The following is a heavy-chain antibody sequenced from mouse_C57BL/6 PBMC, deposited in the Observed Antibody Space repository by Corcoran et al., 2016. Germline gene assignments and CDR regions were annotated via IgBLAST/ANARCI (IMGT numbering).Heavy chain of an antibody. D-gene: IGHD2-3*01. Sequence: EVQLQQSGPELVKPGASVKISCKASGYTFTDYYMNWVKQSHGKSLEWIGDINPNNGGTSYNQKFKGKATLTVDKSSSTAYMELRSLASEDSAVYYCARRRWLPPYYFDYWGQGTTLTVSS. CDR3: ARRRWLPPYYFDY. CDR2: INPNNGGT. CDR1: GYTFTDYY. J-gene: IGHJ2*01. V-gene: IGHV1-26*01.